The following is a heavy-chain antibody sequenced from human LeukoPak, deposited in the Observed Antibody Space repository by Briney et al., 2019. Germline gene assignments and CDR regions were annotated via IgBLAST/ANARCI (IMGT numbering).Heavy chain of an antibody. CDR3: TKDVRAGGLDY. Sequence: PGGSLRLSCTASGFISDHAMHWVRQALGKGLEWVSGIDRNSGRIGYGESVKGRFTVSRDNAKDSLYLQMNSLRVEDTAFYYCTKDVRAGGLDYWGPGTLVIVSS. D-gene: IGHD2-15*01. J-gene: IGHJ4*02. V-gene: IGHV3-9*01. CDR2: IDRNSGRI. CDR1: GFISDHA.